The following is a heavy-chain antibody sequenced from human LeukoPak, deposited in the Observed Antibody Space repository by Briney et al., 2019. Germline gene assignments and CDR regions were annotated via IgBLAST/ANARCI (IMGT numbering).Heavy chain of an antibody. D-gene: IGHD3-22*01. Sequence: ASETLSLTCAVYGGSFSGYYWSWIRQPPGKGLEWIGEINHSGSTNYNPSLKSRVTISVDTSKNQFSLKLSSVTAADTAVYYCARGRHYDSSGYPRLFDYWGQGTLVTVSS. V-gene: IGHV4-34*01. J-gene: IGHJ4*02. CDR3: ARGRHYDSSGYPRLFDY. CDR1: GGSFSGYY. CDR2: INHSGST.